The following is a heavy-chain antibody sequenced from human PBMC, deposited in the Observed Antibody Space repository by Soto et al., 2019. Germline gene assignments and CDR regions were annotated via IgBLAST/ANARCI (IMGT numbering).Heavy chain of an antibody. CDR2: IFDGGTT. D-gene: IGHD1-26*01. Sequence: QVQLQESGPRLVKPSEALSLTCTVSGGSISSYFWSWIRQPPWEGLEWIGYIFDGGTTNYSPSLKSRVTMSLGTAKNQFALNVTSVTAADTAVYYCARGRGGTYDAFDIWGQGTMVTVSS. CDR1: GGSISSYF. V-gene: IGHV4-59*01. J-gene: IGHJ3*02. CDR3: ARGRGGTYDAFDI.